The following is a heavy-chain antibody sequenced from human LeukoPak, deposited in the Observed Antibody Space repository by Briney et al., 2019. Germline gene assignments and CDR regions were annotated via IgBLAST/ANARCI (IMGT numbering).Heavy chain of an antibody. Sequence: PSETLSLTCTVSGGSISSSSYYWGWIRQPPGKGLEWIGSIYYSGSTYYNPSLKSRVTISVDTSKNQFPLKLSSVTAADTAVYYCAALEMDGAFDIWGQGTMVTVSS. CDR2: IYYSGST. CDR1: GGSISSSSYY. J-gene: IGHJ3*02. D-gene: IGHD5-24*01. V-gene: IGHV4-39*01. CDR3: AALEMDGAFDI.